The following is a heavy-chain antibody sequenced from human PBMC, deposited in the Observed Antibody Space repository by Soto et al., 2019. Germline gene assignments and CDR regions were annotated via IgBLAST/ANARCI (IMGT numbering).Heavy chain of an antibody. D-gene: IGHD3-3*01. J-gene: IGHJ6*02. CDR3: AKGAIFGVVPNQDYYYYGMDV. CDR1: GFTFSSYA. V-gene: IGHV3-23*01. Sequence: GGSLRLSCAASGFTFSSYAMSWVRQAPGKGLEWVSAISGSGGSTYYADSVKGRFTISRDNSKNTLYLQMNSLRAEDTAVYYCAKGAIFGVVPNQDYYYYGMDVWGQGTTVTVSS. CDR2: ISGSGGST.